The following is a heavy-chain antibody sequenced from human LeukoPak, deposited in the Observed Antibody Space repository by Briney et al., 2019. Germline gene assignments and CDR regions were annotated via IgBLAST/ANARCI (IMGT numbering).Heavy chain of an antibody. CDR3: ARGRLLEWFDS. J-gene: IGHJ5*02. CDR1: GDSISSYY. Sequence: NPSETLSLTCTVSGDSISSYYWSWIRQPPAKRLELIGCISDSGSTNYNPSPKSRVTISIDTSKSQFFLELSSVTAADTAVYYCARGRLLEWFDSWGQGTLVSVCS. V-gene: IGHV4-59*01. CDR2: ISDSGST. D-gene: IGHD3-3*01.